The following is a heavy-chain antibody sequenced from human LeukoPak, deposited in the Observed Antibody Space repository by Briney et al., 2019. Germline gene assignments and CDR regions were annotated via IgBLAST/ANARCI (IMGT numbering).Heavy chain of an antibody. Sequence: SETLSLTCTVSGGSISSGSYYWSWTRQPAGKGLEWIGRIYTSGSTNYNPSLKSRVTISVDASKNQFSLKLSSVTAADTAVYYCARDTMIVVVDAFDIWGQGTMVTVSS. J-gene: IGHJ3*02. CDR2: IYTSGST. CDR1: GGSISSGSYY. V-gene: IGHV4-61*02. D-gene: IGHD3-22*01. CDR3: ARDTMIVVVDAFDI.